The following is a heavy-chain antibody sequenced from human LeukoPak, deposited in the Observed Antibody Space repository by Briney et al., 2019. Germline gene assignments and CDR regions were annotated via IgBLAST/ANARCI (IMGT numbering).Heavy chain of an antibody. D-gene: IGHD3-10*01. V-gene: IGHV3-30-3*01. CDR2: ISYDGSNK. J-gene: IGHJ6*02. CDR1: GFTFSSYA. CDR3: AKDGPNYYGSGSYYNDYYYYGMDV. Sequence: GGSLRLSCAASGFTFSSYAMHWVRQAPGKGLEWVAVISYDGSNKYYADSVKGRFTISRDNSKNTLYLQMNSLRAEDTAVYYCAKDGPNYYGSGSYYNDYYYYGMDVWGQGTTVTVSS.